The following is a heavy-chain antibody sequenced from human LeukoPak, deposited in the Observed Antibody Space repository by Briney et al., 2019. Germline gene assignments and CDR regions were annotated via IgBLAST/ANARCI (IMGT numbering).Heavy chain of an antibody. CDR2: IRYDGSNK. D-gene: IGHD6-6*01. CDR1: GFIFSNYA. CDR3: AKAIHSSSSGVVDF. J-gene: IGHJ4*02. Sequence: GGSLRLSCAASGFIFSNYAMHWVRQAPGEGLEWVTFIRYDGSNKYYAESVKGRFTISRDNSKNTLYLQMNSLRAEDTAVYYCAKAIHSSSSGVVDFWGQGTLVTVSS. V-gene: IGHV3-30*02.